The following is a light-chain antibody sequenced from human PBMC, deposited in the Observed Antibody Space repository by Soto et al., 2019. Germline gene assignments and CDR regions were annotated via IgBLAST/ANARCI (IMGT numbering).Light chain of an antibody. V-gene: IGKV3-20*01. Sequence: EIVLTQSPGTLSLSPGDRATLSCRASQSVPSTYFAWYQQTPGQAPRLLIYSTSTRATGVPDRFSGSGSGTDFTLAISRLEPEDFALYYCQQYGTSPYTFGRGTKLEIK. CDR1: QSVPSTY. J-gene: IGKJ2*01. CDR2: STS. CDR3: QQYGTSPYT.